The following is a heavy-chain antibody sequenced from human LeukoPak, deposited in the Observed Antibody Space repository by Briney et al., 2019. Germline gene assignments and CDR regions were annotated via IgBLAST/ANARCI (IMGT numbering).Heavy chain of an antibody. J-gene: IGHJ4*02. CDR1: GFTLNSHW. V-gene: IGHV3-7*01. CDR3: ARDVNGGSFDY. D-gene: IGHD4-23*01. Sequence: PGRSLRLSCAASGFTLNSHWTSWVRQAPERGLEWVANINQDGSEKNHVDSVRGRFTISRDNAKNSLYLQMNSLRVEDTAVYYCARDVNGGSFDYWGQGTLVTVSS. CDR2: INQDGSEK.